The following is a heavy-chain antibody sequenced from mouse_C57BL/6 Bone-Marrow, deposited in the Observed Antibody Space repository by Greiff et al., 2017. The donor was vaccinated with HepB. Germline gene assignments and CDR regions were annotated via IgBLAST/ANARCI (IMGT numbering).Heavy chain of an antibody. Sequence: EVHLVESGGDLVKPGGSLKLSCAASGFTFSSYGMSWVRQTPDKRLEWVATISSGGSYTYYPDSVKGRFTISRDNAKNTLYLQMSSRKSEDTAMYYCARHGNYVYYAMDYWGQGTSVTVSS. V-gene: IGHV5-6*01. CDR3: ARHGNYVYYAMDY. CDR1: GFTFSSYG. J-gene: IGHJ4*01. D-gene: IGHD2-1*01. CDR2: ISSGGSYT.